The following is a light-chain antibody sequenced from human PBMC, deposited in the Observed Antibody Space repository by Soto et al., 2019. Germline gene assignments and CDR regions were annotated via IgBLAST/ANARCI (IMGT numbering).Light chain of an antibody. J-gene: IGKJ5*01. CDR2: GAS. CDR3: QEYGSSPVP. Sequence: EIVLTQSPGSLSLSPGERATLSCRASQSVSTNYLAWYQQKPGQAPRLLIYGASSGATGIPDRFSGSGSGTDFTLTISRLEPEDFAVYYCQEYGSSPVPFGQGPRLEIK. CDR1: QSVSTNY. V-gene: IGKV3-20*01.